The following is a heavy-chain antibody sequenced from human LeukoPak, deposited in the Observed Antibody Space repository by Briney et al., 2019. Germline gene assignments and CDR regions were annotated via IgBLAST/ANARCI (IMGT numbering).Heavy chain of an antibody. V-gene: IGHV3-48*01. Sequence: GGSLRLSCVASGFTFSSYGMNWVRQAPGKGLEWVSYISSGTSTIYYADSVKGRFTISRDNAKNSLYLQMNSLRAEDTAVYYCARAYGSSLGWGQGTLVTVSS. J-gene: IGHJ4*02. CDR3: ARAYGSSLG. D-gene: IGHD6-19*01. CDR2: ISSGTSTI. CDR1: GFTFSSYG.